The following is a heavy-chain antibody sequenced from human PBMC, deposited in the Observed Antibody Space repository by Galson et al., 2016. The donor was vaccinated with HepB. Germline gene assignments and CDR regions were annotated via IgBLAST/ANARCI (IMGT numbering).Heavy chain of an antibody. J-gene: IGHJ4*02. V-gene: IGHV3-13*01. Sequence: SLRLSCAASGFTFSSYDMHWVRQPTGKGLEWVSGAGTAGDTYYPGSVKGRFTISRENAKNSLYLQMNSLRAGDTALYYCAKAKDRGYDSGCLDNWGQGTLVIVAS. CDR3: AKAKDRGYDSGCLDN. CDR2: AGTAGDT. D-gene: IGHD6-19*01. CDR1: GFTFSSYD.